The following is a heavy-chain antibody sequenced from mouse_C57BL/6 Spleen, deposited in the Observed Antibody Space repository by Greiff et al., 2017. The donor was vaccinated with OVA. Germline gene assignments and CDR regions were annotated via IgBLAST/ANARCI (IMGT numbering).Heavy chain of an antibody. Sequence: EVQLQQSGAELVKPGASVKLSCTASGFNITDYYLHWVKQRPEQGLEWIGRIDPEDGETKYAPKFQGKATLTADTSSNTAYLQLSSLTSEDTAVYYCANRFITTVVATDYWGQGTTLTVSS. D-gene: IGHD1-1*01. V-gene: IGHV14-2*01. CDR2: IDPEDGET. CDR3: ANRFITTVVATDY. CDR1: GFNITDYY. J-gene: IGHJ2*01.